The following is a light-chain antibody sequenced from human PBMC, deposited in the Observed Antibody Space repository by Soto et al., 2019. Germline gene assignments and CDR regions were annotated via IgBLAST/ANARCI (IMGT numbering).Light chain of an antibody. CDR1: SSDVGGYNY. CDR3: TSYAGSNNFVV. V-gene: IGLV2-8*01. Sequence: QSALTQPPSASGSPGQSVTISCTGTSSDVGGYNYVSWYQQHPGKAPKLMIFEVSKRPSGVPDRLSGSKSGNTASLTVSGLKAEDEADYYCTSYAGSNNFVVFGGGNKVTVL. CDR2: EVS. J-gene: IGLJ2*01.